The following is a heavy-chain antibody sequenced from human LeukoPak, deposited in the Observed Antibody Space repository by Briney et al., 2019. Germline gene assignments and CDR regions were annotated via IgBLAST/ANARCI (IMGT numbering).Heavy chain of an antibody. J-gene: IGHJ4*02. CDR1: GFTFSSYW. CDR2: IKEDGSEK. Sequence: GGSLRLSCAASGFTFSSYWMSWVRQAPGKGLEWVANIKEDGSEKYYVDSVKGRFTISRDNAKNSLYLQMNNLRAEDTALYYCAKESRITMIVVVTLFDYWGQGTLVTVSS. CDR3: AKESRITMIVVVTLFDY. D-gene: IGHD3-22*01. V-gene: IGHV3-7*01.